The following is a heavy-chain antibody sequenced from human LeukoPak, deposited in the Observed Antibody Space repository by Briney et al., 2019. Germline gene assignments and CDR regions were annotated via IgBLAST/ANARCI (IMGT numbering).Heavy chain of an antibody. D-gene: IGHD4-11*01. Sequence: ASVKVSCKASGYTFTGYYMHWVRQAPGQGLEWMGWINPNSGGTNYAQKFQGWVTMTRDMSISTAYMELSRLRSDDTAVYYCARDRMGVTTGWFDPWGQGTLVTVSS. CDR1: GYTFTGYY. CDR3: ARDRMGVTTGWFDP. V-gene: IGHV1-2*04. J-gene: IGHJ5*02. CDR2: INPNSGGT.